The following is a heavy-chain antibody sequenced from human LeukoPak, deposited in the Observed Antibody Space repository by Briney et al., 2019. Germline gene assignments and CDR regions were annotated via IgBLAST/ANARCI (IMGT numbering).Heavy chain of an antibody. CDR2: INPSGGST. CDR1: GYTFTSYY. V-gene: IGHV1-46*01. CDR3: ARASSYDILTGPRASWFDP. D-gene: IGHD3-9*01. Sequence: GASVKVSCKASGYTFTSYYMHWVRQAPGQGLEWMGIINPSGGSTSYAQKFQGRVTMTRDTSTSTVYMELSSLRSEDTAVYYCARASSYDILTGPRASWFDPWGQGTLVTVSS. J-gene: IGHJ5*02.